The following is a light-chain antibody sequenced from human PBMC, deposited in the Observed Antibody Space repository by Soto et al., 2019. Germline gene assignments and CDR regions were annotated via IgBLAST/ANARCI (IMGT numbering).Light chain of an antibody. CDR3: QHYLTYPIT. J-gene: IGKJ5*01. CDR2: DAY. CDR1: QSFRGL. V-gene: IGKV3-11*01. Sequence: EIVLTQSPGTLSLSPGERATLSCRASQSFRGLLAWYQQKPGQAPRLLIYDAYNRATGIPPRFSGSGSRTDFTLTITDVQSGDFATYYCQHYLTYPITFGQGTRLEIK.